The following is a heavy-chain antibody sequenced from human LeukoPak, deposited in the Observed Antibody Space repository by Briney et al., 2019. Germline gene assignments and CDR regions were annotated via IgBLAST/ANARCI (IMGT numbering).Heavy chain of an antibody. V-gene: IGHV1-2*02. CDR1: GYTFTGYY. Sequence: ASVKVSCKASGYTFTGYYMHWVRQAPGQGLEWMGWINPNSGGTNYAQKFQGRVTMTRDTSINTAYMDLSRLTSDDTAVYFCAREEGSFDFWGQGTMVTVSS. CDR2: INPNSGGT. D-gene: IGHD3-10*01. CDR3: AREEGSFDF. J-gene: IGHJ3*01.